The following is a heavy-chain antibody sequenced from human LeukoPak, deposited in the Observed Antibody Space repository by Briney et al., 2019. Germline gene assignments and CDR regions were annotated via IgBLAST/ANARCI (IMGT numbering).Heavy chain of an antibody. CDR2: MNPNSGNT. V-gene: IGHV1-8*01. CDR1: GYTFTSYD. D-gene: IGHD3-3*01. Sequence: ASVKVSCKASGYTFTSYDINCVRQATGQGLEWMGWMNPNSGNTGYAQKFQGRVTMTRNTSISTAYMELSSLRSEDTAVYYCARGTERITIFGVVIMAGNWFDPWGQGTLVTVSS. J-gene: IGHJ5*02. CDR3: ARGTERITIFGVVIMAGNWFDP.